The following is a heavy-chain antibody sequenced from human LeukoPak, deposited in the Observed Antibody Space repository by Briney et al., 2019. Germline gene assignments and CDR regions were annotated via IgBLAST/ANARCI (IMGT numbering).Heavy chain of an antibody. Sequence: ASVKVSCKASGYTFTSYAMHWVRQAPGQRLEWMGWINAGNGNTKYSQEFQGRVTITRDTSASTAYMELSSLRSEDTAVYYCARDGPITMVRGVIGYYFDYWGQGTLVTVSS. CDR2: INAGNGNT. D-gene: IGHD3-10*01. V-gene: IGHV1-3*01. J-gene: IGHJ4*02. CDR3: ARDGPITMVRGVIGYYFDY. CDR1: GYTFTSYA.